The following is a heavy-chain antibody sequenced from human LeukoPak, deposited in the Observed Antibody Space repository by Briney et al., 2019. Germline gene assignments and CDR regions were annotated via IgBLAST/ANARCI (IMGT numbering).Heavy chain of an antibody. CDR3: ARGQKNTYYDFWSGYYLHGMDV. Sequence: ASVKVSCKASGYTFTSYGISWVRQAPGQGLEWMGWISAYNGNTNYAQKLQGRVTMTTDTSTSTAYMELRSLRSDETAVYYCARGQKNTYYDFWSGYYLHGMDVWGQGTTVTVSS. CDR2: ISAYNGNT. J-gene: IGHJ6*02. CDR1: GYTFTSYG. V-gene: IGHV1-18*01. D-gene: IGHD3-3*01.